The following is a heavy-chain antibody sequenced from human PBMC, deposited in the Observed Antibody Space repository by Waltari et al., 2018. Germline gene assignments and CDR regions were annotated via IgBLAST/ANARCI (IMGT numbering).Heavy chain of an antibody. Sequence: QVQLVESGGGVVQPGRSLRLSCTASEFTFSSYAMHWVSQAPGKGLEWVAVISYNERNIYYVDSVKGRFTSSRDNSKKMLYLQMNSLITEDTAVYYCARDYCDRTNCHGMDVWGQGTTVIVSS. CDR1: EFTFSSYA. CDR2: ISYNERNI. D-gene: IGHD3-22*01. V-gene: IGHV3-30*04. CDR3: ARDYCDRTNCHGMDV. J-gene: IGHJ6*02.